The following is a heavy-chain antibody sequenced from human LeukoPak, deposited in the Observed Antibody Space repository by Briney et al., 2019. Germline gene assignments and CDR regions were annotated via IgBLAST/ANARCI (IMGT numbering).Heavy chain of an antibody. Sequence: GGSLRLSCAASGFTFSNCAMSWVRQAPGKGLEWVSVIYSDGSTYYADSVKGRFTISRDNSKNKLYLQMNSLRAEDTAVYFCSRYDLGGAFDIWGQGTMVTVSS. J-gene: IGHJ3*02. CDR1: GFTFSNCA. CDR2: IYSDGST. V-gene: IGHV3-53*01. D-gene: IGHD3-16*01. CDR3: SRYDLGGAFDI.